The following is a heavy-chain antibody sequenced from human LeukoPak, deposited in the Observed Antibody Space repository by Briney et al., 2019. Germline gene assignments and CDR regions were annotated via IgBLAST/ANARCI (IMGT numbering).Heavy chain of an antibody. V-gene: IGHV4-59*01. CDR1: GGSISSYY. CDR3: ARGDSSGYYSYYFDY. D-gene: IGHD3-22*01. CDR2: IYYSGST. J-gene: IGHJ4*02. Sequence: SETLSLTCTVSGGSISSYYWSWIRQPPGKGLEWIGYIYYSGSTSYNPSLKSRVTISVDTSKNQFSLKLSSVTAADTAVYYCARGDSSGYYSYYFDYWGQGTLVTVSS.